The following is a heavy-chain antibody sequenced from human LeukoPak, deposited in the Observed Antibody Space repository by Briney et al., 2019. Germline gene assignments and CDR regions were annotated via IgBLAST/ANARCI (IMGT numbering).Heavy chain of an antibody. CDR2: ISSSGTYI. CDR1: GFTFSTYE. V-gene: IGHV3-21*01. J-gene: IGHJ5*02. CDR3: ARERQQLVLGYNWFDP. Sequence: GGSLRLSCAASGFTFSTYEMNWVRQAPGKGLEWVSSISSSGTYIYYADSLKGRFTISRDNAKNSLYLQMNSLRAEDTGIYFCARERQQLVLGYNWFDPWGQGTLVTVSS. D-gene: IGHD6-13*01.